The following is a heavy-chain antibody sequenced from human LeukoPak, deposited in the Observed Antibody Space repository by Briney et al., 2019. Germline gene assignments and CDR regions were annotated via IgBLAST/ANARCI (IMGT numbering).Heavy chain of an antibody. J-gene: IGHJ2*01. CDR3: AKRASSSWYFDL. Sequence: SLRVSCAASGFTLDDYAMHEVRPAPGKGVEWVSRKSWNSGSIAYADSVKGRFTISRDNAKNTLYLQMNSLRAEDTALYYRAKRASSSWYFDLWGRGTLVTVSS. CDR2: KSWNSGSI. D-gene: IGHD6-13*01. CDR1: GFTLDDYA. V-gene: IGHV3-9*01.